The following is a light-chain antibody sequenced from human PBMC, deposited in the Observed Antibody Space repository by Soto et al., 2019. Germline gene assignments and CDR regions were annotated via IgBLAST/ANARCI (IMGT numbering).Light chain of an antibody. Sequence: DIQMTQSPSSLSASVEDRVTITCRASQSVSNYLNWYQQKPGKAPTLLIYAASTLQSGVPSRISGSGSGTDFTLTISSLQPEDFATYYCQQDLRPPLTFGPGTKVDIK. CDR1: QSVSNY. J-gene: IGKJ3*01. CDR2: AAS. CDR3: QQDLRPPLT. V-gene: IGKV1-39*01.